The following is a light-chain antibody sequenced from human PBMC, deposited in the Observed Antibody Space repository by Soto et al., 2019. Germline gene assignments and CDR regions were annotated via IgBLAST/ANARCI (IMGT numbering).Light chain of an antibody. CDR1: LSISTW. CDR2: DAS. J-gene: IGKJ1*01. Sequence: DIQMTQSPSTLSASVGDRVTITCRASLSISTWLAWYQQIPGKAPKLLIYDASRVESGVPSRISGSGSGTDFTLTISSLQPDDFANYYCQQYNTYPWTFGQGNKVDIQ. V-gene: IGKV1-5*01. CDR3: QQYNTYPWT.